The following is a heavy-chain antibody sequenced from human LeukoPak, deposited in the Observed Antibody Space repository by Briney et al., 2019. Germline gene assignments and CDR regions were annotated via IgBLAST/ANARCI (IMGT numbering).Heavy chain of an antibody. CDR3: ARHRGYSYDAFDI. J-gene: IGHJ3*02. D-gene: IGHD5-18*01. V-gene: IGHV4-59*08. CDR2: IYYSGST. Sequence: SETLSLTCTVSGGSISSYYWSWIRQPPGKGLEWIGYIYYSGSTNYNPSLKSRVTISVDTSKNQFSLKLSSLTAADTAVYYCARHRGYSYDAFDIWGQGTMVTVSS. CDR1: GGSISSYY.